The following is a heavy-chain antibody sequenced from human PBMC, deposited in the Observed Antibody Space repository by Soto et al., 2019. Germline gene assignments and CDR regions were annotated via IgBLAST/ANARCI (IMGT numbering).Heavy chain of an antibody. CDR3: ARDLTREGDYYDRSGYYLDY. V-gene: IGHV4-31*03. CDR1: GGSISSGGYY. J-gene: IGHJ4*02. CDR2: IYYSGST. D-gene: IGHD3-22*01. Sequence: KTSETLSLTCTVSGGSISSGGYYWSWIRQHPGKGLEWIGYIYYSGSTYYNPSLKSRVTISVDTSKNQFSLKLSSVTAADTAVYYCARDLTREGDYYDRSGYYLDYWGQGTLVTVSS.